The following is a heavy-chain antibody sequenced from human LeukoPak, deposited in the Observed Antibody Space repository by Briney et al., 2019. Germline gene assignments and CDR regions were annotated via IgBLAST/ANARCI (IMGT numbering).Heavy chain of an antibody. D-gene: IGHD3-22*01. CDR1: GFTFTNYA. J-gene: IGHJ5*02. CDR2: ISGSGGST. CDR3: ARDYYDSSGYDMRFDP. Sequence: GGSLRLSCAASGFTFTNYAMTWVRQAPGEGLEWVSAISGSGGSTYYADSVKGRFTISRDNSKNTLYLQMNSLRAEDTAVYYCARDYYDSSGYDMRFDPWGQGTLVTVSS. V-gene: IGHV3-23*01.